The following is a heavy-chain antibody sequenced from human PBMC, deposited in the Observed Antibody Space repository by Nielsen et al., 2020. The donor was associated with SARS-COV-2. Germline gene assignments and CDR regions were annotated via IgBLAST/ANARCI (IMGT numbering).Heavy chain of an antibody. Sequence: GESLKISCAASGFTFSSYAMSWVRQAPGKGLEWVSAISGSGGSTYYADSVKGRFTISRDNSKNTLYLQMNSLRAEDTAVYYCAKDRITMIVVVILDYWGQGTLVTVSS. CDR1: GFTFSSYA. J-gene: IGHJ4*02. CDR2: ISGSGGST. V-gene: IGHV3-23*01. CDR3: AKDRITMIVVVILDY. D-gene: IGHD3-22*01.